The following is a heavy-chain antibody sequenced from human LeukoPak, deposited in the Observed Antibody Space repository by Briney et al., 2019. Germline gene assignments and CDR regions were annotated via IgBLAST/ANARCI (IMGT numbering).Heavy chain of an antibody. Sequence: ASVKVSCKASGYTFTGYYMHWVRQAPGQGLEWMGWINPNSGGTNYAQKFQGWVTMTRDTSISTAYMELSRLRSDDTAVYYCARDVDDSSGYYSPGGYWGQGTLVTVS. CDR1: GYTFTGYY. D-gene: IGHD3-22*01. CDR2: INPNSGGT. V-gene: IGHV1-2*04. CDR3: ARDVDDSSGYYSPGGY. J-gene: IGHJ4*02.